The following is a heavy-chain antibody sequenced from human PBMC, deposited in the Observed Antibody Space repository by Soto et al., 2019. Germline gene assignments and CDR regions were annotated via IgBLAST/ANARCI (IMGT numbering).Heavy chain of an antibody. J-gene: IGHJ4*02. V-gene: IGHV3-23*01. CDR1: GFTFSSYA. Sequence: EVQLLESGGGLVQPGGSLRLSCAASGFTFSSYAMSWVRQAPGKGLEWVSAISGSGGSTYYADSVKGRFTISRDNSKNTLYLQMNSLRAEDTAVYYCAKNDRYYYDSSGYYYRTSRGYYFDYWGQGTLVTVSS. CDR2: ISGSGGST. CDR3: AKNDRYYYDSSGYYYRTSRGYYFDY. D-gene: IGHD3-22*01.